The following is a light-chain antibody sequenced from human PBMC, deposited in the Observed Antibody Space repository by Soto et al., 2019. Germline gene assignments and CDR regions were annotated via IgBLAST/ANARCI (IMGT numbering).Light chain of an antibody. J-gene: IGLJ2*01. Sequence: QPVLTQSPSASASLGASVKLTCTLSSWHSSYAIAWHQQQPEKGPRYLMKLNSDGSHSKGDGIPDRFSGSSSGAERYLTISSLQSEDEADYYCQTWASGIEVFGGGTKLTVL. CDR3: QTWASGIEV. V-gene: IGLV4-69*01. CDR1: SWHSSYA. CDR2: LNSDGSH.